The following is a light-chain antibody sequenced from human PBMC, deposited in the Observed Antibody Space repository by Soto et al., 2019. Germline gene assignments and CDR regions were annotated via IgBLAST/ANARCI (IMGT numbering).Light chain of an antibody. CDR1: QDINNY. Sequence: DIQMTQSPSSLSASVGDRVTITCRASQDINNYLAWYQQRPGKVPKLLIYAASTLQSGVPSRFSGSGSGTVFPLTTSGLQPEDVAIYYGKKYDIAPPPSGGGTRV. CDR3: KKYDIAPPP. CDR2: AAS. V-gene: IGKV1-27*01. J-gene: IGKJ4*01.